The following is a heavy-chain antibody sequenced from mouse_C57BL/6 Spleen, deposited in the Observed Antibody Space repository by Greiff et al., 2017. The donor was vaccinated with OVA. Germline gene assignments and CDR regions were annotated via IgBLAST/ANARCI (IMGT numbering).Heavy chain of an antibody. CDR2: LWGGGST. CDR1: GFSLTSYG. D-gene: IGHD1-1*01. V-gene: IGHV2-9*01. J-gene: IGHJ4*01. CDR3: AKQGGSRGAMDY. Sequence: VKLMESGPGLVAPSQSLSITCTVSGFSLTSYGVDWVRQPPGKGLEWLGVLWGGGSTNYNSALMSRLSISKDHSKSQVFLKMNSRQTDDTAMYYCAKQGGSRGAMDYWGQGTSVTVSS.